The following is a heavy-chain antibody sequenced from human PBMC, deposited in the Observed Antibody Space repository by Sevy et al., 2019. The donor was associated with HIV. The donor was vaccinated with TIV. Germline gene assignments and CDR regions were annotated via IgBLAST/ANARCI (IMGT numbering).Heavy chain of an antibody. Sequence: ASVKVSCKASGYTFIGYAIHWVRQAPGQRLEWMGWINAYSGNTKYSQGFQGRVTITRDTSASTAYMELSSLRSEDTAVYYCARRVSSWTDPFGMDVWGQGTTVTVSS. V-gene: IGHV1-3*01. D-gene: IGHD6-13*01. CDR2: INAYSGNT. CDR1: GYTFIGYA. J-gene: IGHJ6*02. CDR3: ARRVSSWTDPFGMDV.